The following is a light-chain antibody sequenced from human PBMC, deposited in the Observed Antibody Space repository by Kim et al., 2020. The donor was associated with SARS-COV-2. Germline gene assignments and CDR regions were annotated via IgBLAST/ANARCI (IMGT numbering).Light chain of an antibody. Sequence: SYELTQPPSVSVAPGKTARITCGGNNIETKSVHWYRQKPGQASVVVMSFDSDRPSGIPERFSGSNSGNTATLTISRVEAEDEADYYCQVWDTNSDRVFGG. CDR1: NIETKS. CDR2: FDS. V-gene: IGLV3-21*01. CDR3: QVWDTNSDRV. J-gene: IGLJ2*01.